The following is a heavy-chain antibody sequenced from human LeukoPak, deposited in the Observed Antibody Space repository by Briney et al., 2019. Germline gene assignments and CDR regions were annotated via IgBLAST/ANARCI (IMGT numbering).Heavy chain of an antibody. Sequence: SETLSLTCTVSGGSISSYYWSWIRQPPGKGLEWIGYIYYSGSTNYNPSLKSRVTISVDTSKNQFSLKLSSVTAADTAVYYCARALGITIFGVVDYWGQGTLVTVSS. J-gene: IGHJ4*02. CDR1: GGSISSYY. CDR2: IYYSGST. V-gene: IGHV4-59*08. CDR3: ARALGITIFGVVDY. D-gene: IGHD3-3*01.